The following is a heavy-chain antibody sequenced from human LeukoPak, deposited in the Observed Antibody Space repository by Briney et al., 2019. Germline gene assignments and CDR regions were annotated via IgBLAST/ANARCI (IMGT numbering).Heavy chain of an antibody. Sequence: GGSLRLSCAASGFTFRSYWMHWVRRAPGKGLVWVSHINSDGSSTNYADSVKGRFTISRDNAKNTLYLQMNSLTAEDTAVYFCARSSGWGFDYWGQGALVTVSS. J-gene: IGHJ4*02. D-gene: IGHD6-19*01. CDR1: GFTFRSYW. V-gene: IGHV3-74*01. CDR2: INSDGSST. CDR3: ARSSGWGFDY.